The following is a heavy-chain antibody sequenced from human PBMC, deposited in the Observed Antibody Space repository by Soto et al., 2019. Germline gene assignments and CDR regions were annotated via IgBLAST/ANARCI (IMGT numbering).Heavy chain of an antibody. Sequence: QVQLVESGGGVVQPGGSLRLSCAASGFTFSSYAIHWVLQAPGKGLEWVAVISYDGSAKHYADSVKGRFTISRDNSNDTLYLQMDSLRPEDTAVYYCAKDFLLWGSFPDPGASDYWGQGTKVIVS. J-gene: IGHJ4*02. CDR1: GFTFSSYA. CDR2: ISYDGSAK. CDR3: AKDFLLWGSFPDPGASDY. D-gene: IGHD3-16*01. V-gene: IGHV3-30*18.